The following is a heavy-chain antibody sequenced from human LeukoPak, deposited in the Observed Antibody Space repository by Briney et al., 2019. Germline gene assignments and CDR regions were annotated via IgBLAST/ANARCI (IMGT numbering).Heavy chain of an antibody. CDR2: INTAGST. J-gene: IGHJ4*02. CDR1: GGSISSYY. D-gene: IGHD5-18*01. CDR3: ASEVDTAMAGFDY. V-gene: IGHV4-4*07. Sequence: SETLSLTCTISGGSISSYYWSWIRQPAGKGLEWIGRINTAGSTNYNPSLKSRVTMSVDTSKNQFSLKLSSVTAADTAVYYCASEVDTAMAGFDYWGQGTLVTVSS.